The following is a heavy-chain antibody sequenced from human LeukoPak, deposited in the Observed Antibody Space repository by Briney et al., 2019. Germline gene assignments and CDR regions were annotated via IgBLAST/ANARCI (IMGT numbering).Heavy chain of an antibody. V-gene: IGHV1-24*01. CDR1: GYTLTELS. Sequence: GASVKVSCKVSGYTLTELSMHWVRQAPGKELEWMGGFDPEDGEAIYAQKFQGRVTMTEDTSTDTAYMELSSLRSEDTAVYYCATSEYSSSLDPFDYWGQGTLVTVSP. CDR2: FDPEDGEA. D-gene: IGHD6-6*01. J-gene: IGHJ4*02. CDR3: ATSEYSSSLDPFDY.